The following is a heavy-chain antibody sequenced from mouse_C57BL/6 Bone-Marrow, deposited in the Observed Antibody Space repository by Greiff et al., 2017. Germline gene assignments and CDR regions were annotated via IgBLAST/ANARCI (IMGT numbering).Heavy chain of an antibody. CDR1: GYAFTNYL. V-gene: IGHV1-54*01. CDR3: ARWDYGSSYHFDY. J-gene: IGHJ2*01. D-gene: IGHD1-1*01. Sequence: QVQLQQSGAELVRPGTSVKVSCKASGYAFTNYLIEWVKQRPGQGLEWIGVINPGSGGTNYNEKFKGKATLTADKSSSTAYMQLSSLTSEDSAVYFCARWDYGSSYHFDYWGQGTTLTVSS. CDR2: INPGSGGT.